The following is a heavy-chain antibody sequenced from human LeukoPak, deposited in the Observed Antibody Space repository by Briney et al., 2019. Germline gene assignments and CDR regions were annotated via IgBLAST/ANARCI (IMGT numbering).Heavy chain of an antibody. V-gene: IGHV3-30*04. CDR1: GFTFSSYA. CDR2: ISYDGSNK. CDR3: ARDDYGDSGFDY. D-gene: IGHD4-17*01. Sequence: GGSLRLSCAASGFTFSSYAMHWVRQAPGKGLEWVAVISYDGSNKYYADSVKGRFTISRDNSKNMLYLQMNSLRAEDTAVYYCARDDYGDSGFDYWGQGTLVTVSS. J-gene: IGHJ4*02.